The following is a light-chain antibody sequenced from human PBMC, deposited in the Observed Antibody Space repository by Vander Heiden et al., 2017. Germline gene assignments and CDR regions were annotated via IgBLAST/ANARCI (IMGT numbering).Light chain of an antibody. V-gene: IGKV4-1*01. Sequence: DIVMTQSPDSLAVSLGERATINCKSSQSVLYSSNNKNYLAWYQQKPGQPPKLLIYWASTRESGVPDRLSGSGTGTDFTLTISSLQAEDVAVYYCQQYYSTPYTCGQGTKLEIK. CDR3: QQYYSTPYT. CDR1: QSVLYSSNNKNY. J-gene: IGKJ2*01. CDR2: WAS.